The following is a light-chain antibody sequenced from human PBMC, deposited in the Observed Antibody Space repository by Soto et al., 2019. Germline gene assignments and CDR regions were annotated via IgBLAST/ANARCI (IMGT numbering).Light chain of an antibody. V-gene: IGKV1-27*01. CDR2: AAS. CDR3: QKYNSPPRT. Sequence: DIQMTQSPSSLSASVGDRVTITCRASQAISNFLAWYQQKPGKVPQLLIYAASILQSGVPSRFSGSGSGTDFTLNISSLQPEDVATYFCQKYNSPPRTFGQGTKVDIK. CDR1: QAISNF. J-gene: IGKJ1*01.